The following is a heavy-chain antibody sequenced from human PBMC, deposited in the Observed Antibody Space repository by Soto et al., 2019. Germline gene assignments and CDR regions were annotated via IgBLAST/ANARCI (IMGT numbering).Heavy chain of an antibody. V-gene: IGHV3-30-3*01. D-gene: IGHD3-10*02. CDR2: ITYDGSNQ. Sequence: QVQLVESGGGVVQPGRSLRLSCAGSGFSFSRFAIHWVRQAPGKGLEWVAVITYDGSNQYYADSVKGRFTVSRDNTKSTVYLQMNSLRSEDTAVYDCARLCGGYSANHDDEFDIWGRGSMVPVSS. CDR3: ARLCGGYSANHDDEFDI. CDR1: GFSFSRFA. J-gene: IGHJ3*02.